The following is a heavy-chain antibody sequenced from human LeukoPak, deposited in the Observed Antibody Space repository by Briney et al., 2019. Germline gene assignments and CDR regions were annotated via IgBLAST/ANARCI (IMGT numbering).Heavy chain of an antibody. CDR3: ARRDSSGYYNY. D-gene: IGHD3-22*01. Sequence: SETLSLTCALYDRSFSGYSWSWIRQAPGKGLEWIGYIYYSGSTNYNPSLKSRVTISVDRSKNQFSLKLTSVTAADTAVYYCARRDSSGYYNYWGQGTLVTVSS. CDR2: IYYSGST. V-gene: IGHV4-59*13. J-gene: IGHJ4*02. CDR1: DRSFSGYS.